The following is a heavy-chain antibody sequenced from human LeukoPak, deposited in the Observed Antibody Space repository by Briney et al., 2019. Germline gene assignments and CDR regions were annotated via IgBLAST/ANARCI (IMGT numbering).Heavy chain of an antibody. CDR3: ARGWNVGYSYDDYYYYYMDV. D-gene: IGHD5-18*01. CDR2: IIPIFGTA. CDR1: GGTFSSYA. V-gene: IGHV1-69*13. J-gene: IGHJ6*03. Sequence: SVKVSCKASGGTFSSYAISWVRQAPGQGLEWMGGIIPIFGTANYAQKFQGRVTITADESTGTAYMELSSLRSEDTAVYYCARGWNVGYSYDDYYYYYMDVWGKGTTVTVSS.